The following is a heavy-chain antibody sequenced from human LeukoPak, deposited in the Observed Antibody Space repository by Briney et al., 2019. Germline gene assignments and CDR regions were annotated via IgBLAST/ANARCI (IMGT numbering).Heavy chain of an antibody. CDR3: AKAIGIAAATYYGMDV. V-gene: IGHV3-30*02. Sequence: GGSLRLSCAASGFTFSSYGMHWVRQAPGKGLEWVAFIRYDGSNKYYADSVKGRFTISRDNSKNTLCLQMNSLRAEDTAVYYCAKAIGIAAATYYGMDVWGQGTTVTVSS. CDR2: IRYDGSNK. CDR1: GFTFSSYG. J-gene: IGHJ6*02. D-gene: IGHD6-13*01.